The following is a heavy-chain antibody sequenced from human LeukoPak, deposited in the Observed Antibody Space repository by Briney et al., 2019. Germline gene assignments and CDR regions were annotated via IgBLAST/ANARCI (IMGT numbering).Heavy chain of an antibody. CDR3: VRSRWGDFDH. CDR1: GFTFSSFW. Sequence: SGGSLRLSCAASGFTFSSFWMHWVRQAPGKGLVWVSRIDYDGTTTAYADSVKGRFTTCRDNANNTLFLQLNSRRVEDTAVYFCVRSRWGDFDHWGQGNLVTVSS. J-gene: IGHJ4*02. CDR2: IDYDGTTT. V-gene: IGHV3-74*01. D-gene: IGHD3-16*01.